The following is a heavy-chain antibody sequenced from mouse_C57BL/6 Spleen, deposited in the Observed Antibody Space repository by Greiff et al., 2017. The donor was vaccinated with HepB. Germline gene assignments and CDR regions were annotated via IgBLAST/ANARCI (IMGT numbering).Heavy chain of an antibody. V-gene: IGHV1-50*01. D-gene: IGHD3-2*02. CDR1: GYTFTSYW. CDR2: IDPSDSYT. J-gene: IGHJ2*01. Sequence: QVQLQQPGAELVKPGASVKLSCKASGYTFTSYWMQWVTQRPGQGLEWIGEIDPSDSYTNYNQKFKGKATLTVDTSSSTAYRQLSSLTSEDSAVYYCARGKTAQATGDYWGQGTTLTVSS. CDR3: ARGKTAQATGDY.